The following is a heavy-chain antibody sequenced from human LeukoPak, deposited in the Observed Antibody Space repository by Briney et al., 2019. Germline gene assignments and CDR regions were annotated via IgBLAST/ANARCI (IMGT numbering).Heavy chain of an antibody. CDR2: IKSKTDGGTT. CDR3: TTDGWPYYDILTGYQITRFDP. J-gene: IGHJ5*02. CDR1: GFTFSNAW. Sequence: GGSLRLSCAASGFTFSNAWMSWVRQAPGKGLEWVGRIKSKTDGGTTDYAAPVKGRFTISRDDSKNTLYLQMNSLKTEDTAVYYCTTDGWPYYDILTGYQITRFDPWGQGTLVTVSS. V-gene: IGHV3-15*01. D-gene: IGHD3-9*01.